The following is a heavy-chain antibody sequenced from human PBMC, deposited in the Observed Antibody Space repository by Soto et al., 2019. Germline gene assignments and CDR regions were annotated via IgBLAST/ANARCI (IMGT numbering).Heavy chain of an antibody. CDR1: GGSINNYY. Sequence: QVQLQESGPGLVKPSETLSLTCTVSGGSINNYYWSWIRQPPGKGLEWIGYIYYSGSTNYNPSLQSRVTISVDTSKNQFSLKLRSVTAADTAVYYCARIAAAGTYWGQGALVTVSS. J-gene: IGHJ4*02. CDR2: IYYSGST. V-gene: IGHV4-59*01. CDR3: ARIAAAGTY. D-gene: IGHD6-13*01.